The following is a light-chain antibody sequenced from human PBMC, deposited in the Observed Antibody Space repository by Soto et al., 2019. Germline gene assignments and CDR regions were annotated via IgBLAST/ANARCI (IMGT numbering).Light chain of an antibody. J-gene: IGLJ1*01. CDR1: SSDVGGYNY. CDR2: EVS. Sequence: QSVLTQPPSASGSPGQSVTISCTGTSSDVGGYNYVSWYQQYPGKAPKLMIYEVSQRPSGVPDRFSGSKSGNTASPTVSGLQAEDEAHYYCFSYAGRNNYVFGTGTKVNV. V-gene: IGLV2-8*01. CDR3: FSYAGRNNYV.